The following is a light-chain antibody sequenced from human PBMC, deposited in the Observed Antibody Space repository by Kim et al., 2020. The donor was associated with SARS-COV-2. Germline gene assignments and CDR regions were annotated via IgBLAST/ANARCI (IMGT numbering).Light chain of an antibody. CDR1: QSISSW. V-gene: IGKV1-5*03. CDR2: KAS. CDR3: QQYNSYPYS. Sequence: DIQMTQSPSTLSASVGDRVTITCRASQSISSWLAWYQQKPGKAPKLLIYKASSLESGVPSRFSSGSGTEFTLTISSLQPDDFATYYCQQYNSYPYSFGQGTKLEI. J-gene: IGKJ2*03.